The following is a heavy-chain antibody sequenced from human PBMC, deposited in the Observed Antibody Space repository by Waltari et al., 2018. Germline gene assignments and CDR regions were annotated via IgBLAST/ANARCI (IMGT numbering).Heavy chain of an antibody. V-gene: IGHV4-34*01. D-gene: IGHD5-18*01. Sequence: QVQLQQWGAGLLKPSETLSLTCAVYGGSFSGYYWSWIRQPPGKGLEWIGEINHSGSTNYNPSLKSRVTLSVDTSKNQFSLKLSSVTAADTAVYYCARLGYSYGDGYYFDYWGQGTLVTVSS. CDR1: GGSFSGYY. CDR2: INHSGST. CDR3: ARLGYSYGDGYYFDY. J-gene: IGHJ4*02.